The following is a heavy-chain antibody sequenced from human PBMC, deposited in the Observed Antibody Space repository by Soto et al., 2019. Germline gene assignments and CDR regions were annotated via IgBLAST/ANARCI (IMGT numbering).Heavy chain of an antibody. J-gene: IGHJ4*02. D-gene: IGHD2-15*01. CDR2: IRSKANSYAT. CDR3: TRHREYCSGGSCYTPDFDY. Sequence: EVQLVESGGGLVQPGGSLKLSCAASGFTFSGSAMHWVRQASGKGLERVGRIRSKANSYATAYAASVKGRLTISRDDSKNAAYLPMNSPKTEDTAVYYCTRHREYCSGGSCYTPDFDYWGQGTLVTVSS. V-gene: IGHV3-73*02. CDR1: GFTFSGSA.